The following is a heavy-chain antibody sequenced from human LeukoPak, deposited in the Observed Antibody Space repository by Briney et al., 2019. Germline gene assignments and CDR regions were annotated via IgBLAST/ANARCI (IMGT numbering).Heavy chain of an antibody. CDR2: ISNNGGST. Sequence: PGGSLRLSCSASAFTFSSYTMHWVRQAPGKGLEYVSGISNNGGSTYYADSVKGRFTISRDNSKNTLYLQMSSLRAEDTAVHYCVADPVGDSSSYSYWGQGTLVTVSS. V-gene: IGHV3-64D*09. J-gene: IGHJ4*02. CDR1: AFTFSSYT. D-gene: IGHD3-22*01. CDR3: VADPVGDSSSYSY.